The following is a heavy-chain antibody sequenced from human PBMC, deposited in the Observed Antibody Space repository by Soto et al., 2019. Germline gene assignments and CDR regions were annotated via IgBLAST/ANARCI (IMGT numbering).Heavy chain of an antibody. D-gene: IGHD2-21*02. CDR1: GYTFTSYG. J-gene: IGHJ6*02. CDR2: ISAYNGNT. V-gene: IGHV1-18*01. Sequence: ASVKVSCKASGYTFTSYGISWVRQAPGQGLEWMGWISAYNGNTNYAQKLQGRVTMTTDTSTSTAYMELRSLRSDDTAVYYCAREVVVTTNYYGMDVWGQGTTVTVYS. CDR3: AREVVVTTNYYGMDV.